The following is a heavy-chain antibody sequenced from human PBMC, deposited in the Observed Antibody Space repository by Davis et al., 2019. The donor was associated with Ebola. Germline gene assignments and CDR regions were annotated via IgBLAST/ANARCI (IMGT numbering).Heavy chain of an antibody. Sequence: GGSLRLSCTASGFTFGDYAISWVRQAPGKGLEWVGFIRSKAYGGTTEYAASVKGRFTISRDDSKGIAYLQMNSLKTEDTAVYYCLYGMDVWGQGTTVTVSS. CDR3: LYGMDV. J-gene: IGHJ6*02. CDR1: GFTFGDYA. CDR2: IRSKAYGGTT. V-gene: IGHV3-49*04.